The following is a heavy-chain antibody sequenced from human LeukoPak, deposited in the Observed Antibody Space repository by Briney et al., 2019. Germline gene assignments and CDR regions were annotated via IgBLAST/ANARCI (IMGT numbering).Heavy chain of an antibody. V-gene: IGHV3-30-3*01. Sequence: AGGSLRLSCAASGFTFSSYAMHWVRQAPGKGLEWVAVISYDGSNKYYADSVKGRFTISRDNSKNTPYLQMNSLRAEDTAVYYCARDRDWAFDYWGQGTLVTVSS. CDR1: GFTFSSYA. CDR3: ARDRDWAFDY. CDR2: ISYDGSNK. D-gene: IGHD2-21*02. J-gene: IGHJ4*02.